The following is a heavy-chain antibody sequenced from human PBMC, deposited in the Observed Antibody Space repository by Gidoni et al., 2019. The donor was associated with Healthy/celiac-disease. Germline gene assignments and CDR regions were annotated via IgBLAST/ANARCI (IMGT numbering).Heavy chain of an antibody. CDR3: ARDQLWRGYFDY. D-gene: IGHD5-18*01. V-gene: IGHV3-11*01. CDR2: ISSSGSTI. Sequence: QVKLVESWGGLVKPGGSLRLSCAASGSTFSDYYMGWIRPAPGKGLEWVSYISSSGSTIYYADSVKGRFTISRDNAKNSLYLQMNSLRAEDTAVYYCARDQLWRGYFDYWGQGTLVTVSS. CDR1: GSTFSDYY. J-gene: IGHJ4*02.